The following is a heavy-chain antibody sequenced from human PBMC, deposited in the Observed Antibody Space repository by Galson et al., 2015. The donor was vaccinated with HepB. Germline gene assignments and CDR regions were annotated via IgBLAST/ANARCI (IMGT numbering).Heavy chain of an antibody. V-gene: IGHV3-48*01. CDR2: ISSSSSPI. CDR3: AKGQPKYYDVLTGYYY. J-gene: IGHJ4*02. D-gene: IGHD3-9*01. CDR1: GFTFSSYS. Sequence: SLRLSCAASGFTFSSYSMNWVRQAPGKGLEWISYISSSSSPIYYANSVKGRFTISRDNAKNSLFLQMDSRRVDDTAVYHCAKGQPKYYDVLTGYYYWGQGTLVTVSS.